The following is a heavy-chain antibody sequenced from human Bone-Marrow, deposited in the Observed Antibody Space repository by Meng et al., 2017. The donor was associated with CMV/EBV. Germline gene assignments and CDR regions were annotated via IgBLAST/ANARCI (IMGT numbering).Heavy chain of an antibody. J-gene: IGHJ6*02. V-gene: IGHV3-30*02. CDR3: AKDRLAFYYYGMDV. CDR2: IRYDRNNK. Sequence: GGSLRLSCAASGFTFNNYGMHWVRQAPGKGLEWVAFIRYDRNNKYYADSVKGRFSISRDNSKNTLYLQMSSLRAEDTAVYYCAKDRLAFYYYGMDVWGQGTTVTVSS. D-gene: IGHD3-9*01. CDR1: GFTFNNYG.